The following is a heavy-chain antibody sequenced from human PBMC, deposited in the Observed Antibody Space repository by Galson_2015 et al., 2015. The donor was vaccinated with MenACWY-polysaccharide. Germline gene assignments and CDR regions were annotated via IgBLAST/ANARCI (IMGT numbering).Heavy chain of an antibody. J-gene: IGHJ5*02. CDR1: GDSVSSNSAA. CDR3: ARGPSHLAS. CDR2: TYYRSKWYS. Sequence: CAISGDSVSSNSAAWNWIRQSPSRGLEWLGRTYYRSKWYSYYAPSVKNRITIQPDTSKNHFSLQLNSVTPDDTAVYYCARGPSHLASWGQGTLVTVSS. V-gene: IGHV6-1*01.